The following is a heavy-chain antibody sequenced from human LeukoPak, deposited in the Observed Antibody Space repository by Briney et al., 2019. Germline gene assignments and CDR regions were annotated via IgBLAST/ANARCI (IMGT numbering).Heavy chain of an antibody. V-gene: IGHV4-38-2*01. J-gene: IGHJ4*02. CDR2: IYHSGST. D-gene: IGHD1-26*01. CDR1: GYSISSGHY. Sequence: SSETLSLTCAVSGYSISSGHYWGWIRQPPGKGLEWIGSIYHSGSTYYNPSLKSRVTISVDTSKNQFSLKLSSVTAADTAVYYCARGLWVYSGSYPVDYWGQGTLVTVSS. CDR3: ARGLWVYSGSYPVDY.